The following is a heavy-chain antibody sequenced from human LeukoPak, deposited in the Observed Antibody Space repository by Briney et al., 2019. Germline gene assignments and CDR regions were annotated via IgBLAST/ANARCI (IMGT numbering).Heavy chain of an antibody. CDR1: GFTFSDYN. J-gene: IGHJ4*02. CDR2: ISSGSSYK. Sequence: GGSLRLSCAASGFTFSDYNMDWVRQAPGKGLEWVSSISSGSSYKYYADSVKGRFTISRGNAKNSLYLQMNSLRAEDTAVYYCADGGTAAGTHSSFYRGQGTLVTVSS. V-gene: IGHV3-21*01. D-gene: IGHD6-13*01. CDR3: ADGGTAAGTHSSFY.